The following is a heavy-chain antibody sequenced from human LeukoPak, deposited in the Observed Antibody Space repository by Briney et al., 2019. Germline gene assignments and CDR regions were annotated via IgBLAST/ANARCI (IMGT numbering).Heavy chain of an antibody. Sequence: PGGSLRLSCAASGFTFSSYGMHWVRQAPGKGLEWVALISYDGSNKYYADSVKGRFTISRDNSKNTLYLQMNILRAEDTAVYYCATDLGRWGSYRYDMDVWGQGTTVTVSS. D-gene: IGHD3-16*02. CDR2: ISYDGSNK. J-gene: IGHJ6*03. CDR3: ATDLGRWGSYRYDMDV. CDR1: GFTFSSYG. V-gene: IGHV3-30*03.